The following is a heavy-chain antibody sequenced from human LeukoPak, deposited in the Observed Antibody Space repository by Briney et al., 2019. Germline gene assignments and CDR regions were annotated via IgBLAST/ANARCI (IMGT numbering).Heavy chain of an antibody. CDR2: IYTSGST. Sequence: PSETLSLTCTVSGGSISSGSYYWSWIRQPAGKGLEWIGRIYTSGSTNYNPSLKSRVTIQVDKSKNQLSLKLSYVTDADTAVYYCARVRKSPYYYDSSGYFDYWGQGTLVTVSS. V-gene: IGHV4-61*02. CDR3: ARVRKSPYYYDSSGYFDY. D-gene: IGHD3-22*01. J-gene: IGHJ4*02. CDR1: GGSISSGSYY.